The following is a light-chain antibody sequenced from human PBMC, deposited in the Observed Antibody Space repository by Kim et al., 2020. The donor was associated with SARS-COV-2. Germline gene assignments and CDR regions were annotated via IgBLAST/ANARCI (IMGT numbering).Light chain of an antibody. CDR1: KLGTKY. V-gene: IGLV3-1*01. Sequence: SYELTQPPSVSVSPGQTASITCTGGKLGTKYASWYQQKAGQSPVLVIYQDNKRPSGIPERFSGSNSGSTATLSISGTQAMDEADYYCQAWDSSSVVFGGG. J-gene: IGLJ2*01. CDR3: QAWDSSSVV. CDR2: QDN.